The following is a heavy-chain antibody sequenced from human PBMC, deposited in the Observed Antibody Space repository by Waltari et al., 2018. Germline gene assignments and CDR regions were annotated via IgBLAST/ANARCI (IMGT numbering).Heavy chain of an antibody. V-gene: IGHV3-53*01. D-gene: IGHD1-1*01. CDR3: AKVPGTSQLYYLDN. J-gene: IGHJ4*02. CDR1: GFTVRTNF. CDR2: IYSGGNT. Sequence: EVQLVESGGNLIQPGGSLRLSCAASGFTVRTNFISWVRQAPGKGLEWVSIIYSGGNTYYAGSVKGRFTISRDNYKNMVYLEMNSLRAEDTAVYYCAKVPGTSQLYYLDNWGQGTLVTVSS.